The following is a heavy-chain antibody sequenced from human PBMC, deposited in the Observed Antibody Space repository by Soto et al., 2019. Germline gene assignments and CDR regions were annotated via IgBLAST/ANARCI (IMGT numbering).Heavy chain of an antibody. V-gene: IGHV1-18*01. D-gene: IGHD1-26*01. Sequence: QGQLEQSGAEVKRPGASVKVSCKASGYAFTNYGISWVRQAPGQGLEWMGWITVNSGNTKYAQKNTDRVTMSTDKSTSTAYMELRSLRYDDTAVYFCARGLGGGYYYLDYWGQGTLVTVSS. CDR3: ARGLGGGYYYLDY. J-gene: IGHJ4*02. CDR1: GYAFTNYG. CDR2: ITVNSGNT.